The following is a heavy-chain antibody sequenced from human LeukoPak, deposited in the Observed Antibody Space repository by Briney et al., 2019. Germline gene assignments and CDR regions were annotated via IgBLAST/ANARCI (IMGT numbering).Heavy chain of an antibody. J-gene: IGHJ4*02. Sequence: GGSLRLSCAASGFTFRSYAMTWVRQAPGRGPEWVSSIGGGGENTYYGDSVKGRFTISRDNSKNTLYLQMNSLRAEDTAVYYCAKGRYYYGWGPPFDYWGQGTLVTVSS. CDR2: IGGGGENT. CDR1: GFTFRSYA. V-gene: IGHV3-23*01. CDR3: AKGRYYYGWGPPFDY. D-gene: IGHD3-10*01.